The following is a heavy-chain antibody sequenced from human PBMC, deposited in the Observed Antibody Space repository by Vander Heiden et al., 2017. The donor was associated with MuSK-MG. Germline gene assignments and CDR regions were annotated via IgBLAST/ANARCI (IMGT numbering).Heavy chain of an antibody. CDR1: GGTFSSYA. D-gene: IGHD5-12*01. CDR3: ARDLETRKRWLQLD. J-gene: IGHJ4*02. CDR2: IIPIFGTA. Sequence: QVQPVQSGAEVKNPGSSVTVSCKASGGTFSSYAIRGLRQAPGQGLEWMGGIIPIFGTANYAQKFQGRVTITADESTSTAYMELSSLRSEDTAVYYCARDLETRKRWLQLDWGQGTLVTVSS. V-gene: IGHV1-69*01.